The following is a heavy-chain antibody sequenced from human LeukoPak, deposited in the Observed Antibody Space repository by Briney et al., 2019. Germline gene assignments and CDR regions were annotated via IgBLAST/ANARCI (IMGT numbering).Heavy chain of an antibody. CDR2: ISYDGSNK. D-gene: IGHD3-3*01. V-gene: IGHV3-30-3*01. J-gene: IGHJ4*02. CDR1: GFTFSSYA. Sequence: PGGSLRLSCAASGFTFSSYAMHWVRQAPGKGLEWVAVISYDGSNKYYADSVKGRFTISRDNSKNTLYLQMNSLRAEDTAVYNCASHGTAYYDFWSGYYLDYWGQGTLVTVSS. CDR3: ASHGTAYYDFWSGYYLDY.